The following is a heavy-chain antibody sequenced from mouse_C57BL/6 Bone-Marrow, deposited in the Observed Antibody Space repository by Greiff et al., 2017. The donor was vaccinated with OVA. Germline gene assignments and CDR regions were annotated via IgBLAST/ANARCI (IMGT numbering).Heavy chain of an antibody. CDR1: GYTFTSYW. Sequence: QVQLQQPGAELVMPGASVKLSCKASGYTFTSYWMHWVKQRPGQGLEWIGEIDPSDSYTNYNQQFKGKSTLTVDKSSSTAYMQLSSLTSEDSAVYDCAKANVYDYAMDYWGQGTPVTVSS. V-gene: IGHV1-69*01. D-gene: IGHD1-1*01. CDR3: AKANVYDYAMDY. CDR2: IDPSDSYT. J-gene: IGHJ4*01.